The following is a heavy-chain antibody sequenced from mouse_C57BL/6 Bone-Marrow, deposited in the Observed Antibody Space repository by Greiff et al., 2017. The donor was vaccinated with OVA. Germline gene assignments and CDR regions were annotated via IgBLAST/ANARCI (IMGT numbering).Heavy chain of an antibody. D-gene: IGHD3-3*01. CDR2: IWSGGST. J-gene: IGHJ3*01. CDR1: GFSLTSYG. V-gene: IGHV2-2*01. CDR3: ARGDPAWCAY. Sequence: VQLHQSGPGLVQPSQSLSITCTVSGFSLTSYGVPWVRQSPGKGLEWLGVIWSGGSTDYNAAFISRLSISKDNSKSQVFFKMNSLQADDTARYYCARGDPAWCAYWGQGTLVTVSA.